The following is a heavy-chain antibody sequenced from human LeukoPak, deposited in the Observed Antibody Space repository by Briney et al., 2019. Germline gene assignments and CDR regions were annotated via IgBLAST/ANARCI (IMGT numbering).Heavy chain of an antibody. Sequence: GESLRISCKGSGYSFTSYWISWVRQMPGKGLECMGSIHPSASYPNHRPSFHGHVTISADKSISTAYLQWSSLKASDTAMYYCAGGYCSGGSCYVDYWGQGTLVTVSS. V-gene: IGHV5-10-1*01. CDR3: AGGYCSGGSCYVDY. CDR2: IHPSASYP. CDR1: GYSFTSYW. D-gene: IGHD2-15*01. J-gene: IGHJ4*02.